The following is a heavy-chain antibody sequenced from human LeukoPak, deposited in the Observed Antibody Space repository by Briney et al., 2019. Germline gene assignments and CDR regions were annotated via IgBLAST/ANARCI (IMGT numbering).Heavy chain of an antibody. D-gene: IGHD4-23*01. J-gene: IGHJ4*02. Sequence: ASVKVSCTASGYTFTSYSINWVRRAPGQGLEWMGWISPSNGDTSYAQKVQDRVTMTTDTSTTTVYMELRSLTSDDTAIYYCARDSGWELRHPFFDEWGQGTLVTVSS. CDR2: ISPSNGDT. CDR3: ARDSGWELRHPFFDE. V-gene: IGHV1-18*04. CDR1: GYTFTSYS.